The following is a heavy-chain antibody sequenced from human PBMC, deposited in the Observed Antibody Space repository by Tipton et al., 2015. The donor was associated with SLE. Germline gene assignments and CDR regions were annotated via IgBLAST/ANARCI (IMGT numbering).Heavy chain of an antibody. CDR3: ARDGGHTYLLGSFDY. Sequence: TLSLTCSIYGGSFGGYYWSWIRQPPGKGLEWIGSIDYSGRTYYNPSLKSRVTISLDPPKNQFSLKLTSVTAADTAMYYCARDGGHTYLLGSFDYWGQGTPVNVS. CDR2: IDYSGRT. D-gene: IGHD3-16*01. CDR1: GGSFGGYY. J-gene: IGHJ4*02. V-gene: IGHV4-34*01.